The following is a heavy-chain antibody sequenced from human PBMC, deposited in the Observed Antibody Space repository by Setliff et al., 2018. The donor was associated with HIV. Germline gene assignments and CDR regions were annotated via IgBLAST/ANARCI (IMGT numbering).Heavy chain of an antibody. CDR1: GYTFTTYH. CDR2: INPKNRST. D-gene: IGHD5-12*01. J-gene: IGHJ4*02. Sequence: GASVKVSCKASGYTFTTYHMHWLRQAPGQGLEWMGIINPKNRSTTYAQRFQDRVTMTSDTSTNTFYMELSSLKSEDTAVYYWARDPPGSGFHLDYWGQGTPVTVSS. V-gene: IGHV1-46*01. CDR3: ARDPPGSGFHLDY.